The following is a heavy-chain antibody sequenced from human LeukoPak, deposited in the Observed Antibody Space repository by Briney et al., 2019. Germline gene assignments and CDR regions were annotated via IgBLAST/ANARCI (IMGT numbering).Heavy chain of an antibody. CDR2: ISSDSSTI. Sequence: KGLEWVSYISSDSSTIFYADSVKGRFTISIDNVKNSLFLQLDSLRDEDTAVYYCARDEDAFGGQGTLVTVSS. V-gene: IGHV3-48*02. J-gene: IGHJ4*02. CDR3: ARDEDAF.